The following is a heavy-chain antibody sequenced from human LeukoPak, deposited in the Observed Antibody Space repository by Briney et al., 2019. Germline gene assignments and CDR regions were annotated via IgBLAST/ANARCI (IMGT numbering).Heavy chain of an antibody. D-gene: IGHD6-19*01. CDR3: AKHVWTSVWFFDY. J-gene: IGHJ4*02. CDR1: GFTFSNYA. Sequence: GGSLRLSCAASGFTFSNYALSWVRQAPGKGLEWVSLISGSGGQKDYADSVKGRFTISRDNSGNTLNLQMDSLKAEDTSVYYCAKHVWTSVWFFDYWGQGTLVTVSS. V-gene: IGHV3-23*01. CDR2: ISGSGGQK.